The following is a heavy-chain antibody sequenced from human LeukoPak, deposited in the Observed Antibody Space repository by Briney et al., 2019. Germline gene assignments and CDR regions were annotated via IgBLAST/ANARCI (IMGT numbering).Heavy chain of an antibody. J-gene: IGHJ6*03. CDR3: ARVGYTSGWTHRIYYYYIDV. CDR2: IYYSGST. V-gene: IGHV4-39*01. Sequence: SETLSLTCTVSGGSISSSSYYWGWIRQPPGKGLEWIGSIYYSGSTYYNPSLKSRVTISVDTSKNQFSLKLSSVTAADTAVYYCARVGYTSGWTHRIYYYYIDVWGKGTTVTISS. D-gene: IGHD6-19*01. CDR1: GGSISSSSYY.